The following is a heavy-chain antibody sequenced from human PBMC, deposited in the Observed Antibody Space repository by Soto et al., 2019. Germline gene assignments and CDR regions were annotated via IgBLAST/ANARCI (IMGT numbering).Heavy chain of an antibody. V-gene: IGHV3-11*01. CDR2: ISGDGTTV. CDR1: GFSFSDYY. J-gene: IGHJ6*02. D-gene: IGHD3-9*01. CDR3: ARDRYYYGKDV. Sequence: QMQLVESGGGLVTPGGSLRLSCAASGFSFSDYYISWIRQAPGKGLEWISYISGDGTTVHYIDSVKGRFTISRDNAKNSLYLQINSLRAEDSAVYYCARDRYYYGKDVWGQGTTVTVSS.